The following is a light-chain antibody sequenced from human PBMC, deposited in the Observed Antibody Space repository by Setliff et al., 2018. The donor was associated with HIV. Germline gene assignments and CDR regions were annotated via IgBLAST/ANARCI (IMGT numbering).Light chain of an antibody. CDR1: SSNIGRNT. CDR3: AAWDDSLSGVV. J-gene: IGLJ2*01. CDR2: RNN. Sequence: QSVLTQPPSASGTPGQRVTISCSGSSSNIGRNTVYWYQQLPGTAPKLLIYRNNQRPSGVPDRFSGSKSGTSASLAISGLRSEDEADYYCAAWDDSLSGVVFGGGTK. V-gene: IGLV1-47*01.